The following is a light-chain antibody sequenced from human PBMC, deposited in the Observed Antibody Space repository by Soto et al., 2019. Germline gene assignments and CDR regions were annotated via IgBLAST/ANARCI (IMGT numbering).Light chain of an antibody. V-gene: IGKV4-1*01. CDR2: WAY. CDR1: QSVLYSSNNKNY. Sequence: DIVMTQSPDSLAVSLGERATINCKSSQSVLYSSNNKNYLAWYQQKPGQPPKLLIYWAYTRESGVHDRFSGGGSGTDFTLTIRSLQAEDVAVYYCQHYYTTPLTFGGGTKVDIK. J-gene: IGKJ4*01. CDR3: QHYYTTPLT.